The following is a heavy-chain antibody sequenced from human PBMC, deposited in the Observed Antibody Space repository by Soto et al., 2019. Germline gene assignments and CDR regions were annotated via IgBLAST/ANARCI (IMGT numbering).Heavy chain of an antibody. Sequence: PVGPLRHSCAASGFSCSTFWTHWVRQAPGKGLVWVSRINSDGTSTNYADSVKGRFTISRDNAKNTLYLQMNSLRAEDTAMYYCATVATTSYNWFDPWGQGTLVTVSS. CDR2: INSDGTST. J-gene: IGHJ5*02. D-gene: IGHD5-12*01. CDR1: GFSCSTFW. V-gene: IGHV3-74*01. CDR3: ATVATTSYNWFDP.